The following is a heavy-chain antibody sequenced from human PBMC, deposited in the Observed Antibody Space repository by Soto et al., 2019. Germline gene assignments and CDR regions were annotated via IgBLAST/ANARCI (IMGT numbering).Heavy chain of an antibody. V-gene: IGHV1-2*02. CDR1: GYNFSHYF. CDR2: INSSNGGT. Sequence: ASVKVSCKASGYNFSHYFMHWVRQVPGQGLEWMGWINSSNGGTKYSQKFQGRLTMTTDTSTSTAYMELSRLTSDDTAIYYCAREAYSASFGYVTNPNWFDPWGQGTLVTVSS. D-gene: IGHD2-2*03. J-gene: IGHJ5*02. CDR3: AREAYSASFGYVTNPNWFDP.